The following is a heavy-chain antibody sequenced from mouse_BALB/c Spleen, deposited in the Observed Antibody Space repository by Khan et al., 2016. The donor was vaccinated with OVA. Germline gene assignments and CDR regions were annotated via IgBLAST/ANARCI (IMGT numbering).Heavy chain of an antibody. Sequence: QVQLKQSGAEQAKPGASVKMSCKTSGYTFSSYWMHWVKQRPGQGLEWIGYINPTSGYTEYNEKFKDKATLSADKSSSTAYMQLTSLTSEDSAIDYWARDRIDYWGQGTTLTVSS. CDR3: ARDRIDY. CDR2: INPTSGYT. CDR1: GYTFSSYW. V-gene: IGHV1-7*01. J-gene: IGHJ2*01.